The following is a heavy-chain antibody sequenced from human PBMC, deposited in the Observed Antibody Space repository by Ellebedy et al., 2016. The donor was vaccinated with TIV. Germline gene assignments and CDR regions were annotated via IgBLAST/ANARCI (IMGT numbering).Heavy chain of an antibody. J-gene: IGHJ3*02. D-gene: IGHD3-16*01. Sequence: GGSLRLXXAASGFTFSSYWMTWVRQAPGKGLEWVANIKQDGSRKNYLGSVKGRFTISRDNAKNSLFLQMNNLRAEDTALYYCARVWGGDDGLDIWGQGTMVTVSS. CDR1: GFTFSSYW. CDR3: ARVWGGDDGLDI. CDR2: IKQDGSRK. V-gene: IGHV3-7*01.